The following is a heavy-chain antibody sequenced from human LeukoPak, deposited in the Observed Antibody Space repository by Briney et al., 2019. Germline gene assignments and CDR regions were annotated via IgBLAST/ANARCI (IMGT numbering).Heavy chain of an antibody. V-gene: IGHV1-18*01. CDR1: GYTFTSYG. CDR2: ISAHNGNT. J-gene: IGHJ4*02. CDR3: ARDFFHGHCSGLTCFLLDY. D-gene: IGHD2-15*01. Sequence: GASVKVSCKASGYTFTSYGITWVRQAPGRGLEWMGWISAHNGNTNYAQKFQGRLTMTTDTSTNTAYMELRSLRPDDTAVYYCARDFFHGHCSGLTCFLLDYWGQGSLVTVCS.